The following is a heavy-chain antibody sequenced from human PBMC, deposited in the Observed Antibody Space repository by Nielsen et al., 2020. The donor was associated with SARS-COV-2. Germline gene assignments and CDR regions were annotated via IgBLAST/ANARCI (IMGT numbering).Heavy chain of an antibody. Sequence: ASVKVSCKASGYTFTGYGISWVRQAPGQGLEWMGWISAYNGNTNYAQKLQGRVTMTTDTSTSTAYMELRSLRSDDTAVYYCARGHWNFGVVLSYYYYYGMDVWGQGTTVTVSS. D-gene: IGHD3-3*01. CDR2: ISAYNGNT. CDR1: GYTFTGYG. J-gene: IGHJ6*02. CDR3: ARGHWNFGVVLSYYYYYGMDV. V-gene: IGHV1-18*01.